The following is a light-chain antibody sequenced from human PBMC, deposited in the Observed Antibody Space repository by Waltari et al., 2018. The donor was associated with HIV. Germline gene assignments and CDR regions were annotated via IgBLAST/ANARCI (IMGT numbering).Light chain of an antibody. CDR3: QSYDSSLSGVV. CDR1: SSNIGARYD. Sequence: QSVLTQPPSVSGAPGQRVTIPCTGSSSNIGARYDVHWYQQLPGTAPKLLIYGNSNRPSGVPDRFSGSKSGTSASLAITGLQAEDEADYYCQSYDSSLSGVVFGGGTKLTVL. CDR2: GNS. J-gene: IGLJ2*01. V-gene: IGLV1-40*01.